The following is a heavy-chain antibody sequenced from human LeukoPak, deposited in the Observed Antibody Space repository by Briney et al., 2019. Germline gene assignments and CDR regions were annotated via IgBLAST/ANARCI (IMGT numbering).Heavy chain of an antibody. CDR1: GFTFSHYW. J-gene: IGHJ4*02. CDR2: VKQDESSK. Sequence: GGSLRLSCAASGFTFSHYWMAWVRQAPGKGPEWVANVKQDESSKFYEDPVKGRFTISRDNAKNSLYLQMNGLRVEDTALYYCVRDYDGDLDYWGQGTLVTVSS. CDR3: VRDYDGDLDY. V-gene: IGHV3-7*01. D-gene: IGHD4-23*01.